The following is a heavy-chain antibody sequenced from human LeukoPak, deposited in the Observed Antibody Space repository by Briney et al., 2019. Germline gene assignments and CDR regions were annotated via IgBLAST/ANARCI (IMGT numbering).Heavy chain of an antibody. CDR2: IFYSGST. V-gene: IGHV4-39*07. CDR1: SGSISTSNYY. D-gene: IGHD3/OR15-3a*01. J-gene: IGHJ5*02. CDR3: ARVDVWFDP. Sequence: PSETLSLTCTVSSGSISTSNYYWGWVRQPPGKALEWIGNIFYSGSTYYSPSLKSRVTISVDTSKNQFSLKLSSVTAADTAVYYCARVDVWFDPWGQGTLVTVSS.